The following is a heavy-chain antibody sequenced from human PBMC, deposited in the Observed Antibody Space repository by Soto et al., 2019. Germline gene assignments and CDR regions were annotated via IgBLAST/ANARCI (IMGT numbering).Heavy chain of an antibody. CDR3: AIQEVGGSYVYTFDP. CDR2: IYYSGST. J-gene: IGHJ5*02. V-gene: IGHV4-39*01. D-gene: IGHD1-26*01. Sequence: SETLSLTCTVSGGSISSSNYYWGWIRQPPGKGLEWIGSIYYSGSTYYNPSLKSRVTISVDTSKNQFSLKLSSVTAADTAVYYCAIQEVGGSYVYTFDPWGQGTLVTVSS. CDR1: GGSISSSNYY.